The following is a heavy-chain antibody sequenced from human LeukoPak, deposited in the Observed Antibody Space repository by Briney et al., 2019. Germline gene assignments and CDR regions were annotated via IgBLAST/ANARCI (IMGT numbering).Heavy chain of an antibody. CDR3: TRDGGATTDFDY. CDR1: GFTFDDYA. CDR2: ISWNSSSI. J-gene: IGHJ4*02. V-gene: IGHV3-9*01. Sequence: GGSLRLSCAASGFTFDDYAMHWVRQAPGKGLEWVSGISWNSSSIGYADSVKGRFTISRDNAKNSLYLQMNSLRVEDTGVYYCTRDGGATTDFDYWGQGTLVTVSS. D-gene: IGHD3-16*01.